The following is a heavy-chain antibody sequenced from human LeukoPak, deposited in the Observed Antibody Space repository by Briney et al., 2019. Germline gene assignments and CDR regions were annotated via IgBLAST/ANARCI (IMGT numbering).Heavy chain of an antibody. V-gene: IGHV1-46*01. CDR1: GYTFTSYY. Sequence: ASVKVSCKASGYTFTSYYMHWVRQAPGQGLEWMGIINPSGGSTSYAQKFQGRVTMTRDTSTSTVYMELSSLRSEDTAVYYCARDPTVEMATISRAGYFDYWGQGTLVTVSS. J-gene: IGHJ4*02. D-gene: IGHD5-24*01. CDR3: ARDPTVEMATISRAGYFDY. CDR2: INPSGGST.